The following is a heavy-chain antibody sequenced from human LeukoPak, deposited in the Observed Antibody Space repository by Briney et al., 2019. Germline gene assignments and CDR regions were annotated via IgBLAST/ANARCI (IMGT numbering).Heavy chain of an antibody. CDR3: ARDGYDFWSGYNYYYYGMDV. CDR2: INPNSGGT. Sequence: ASVKVSFKASGYTFTGYYMHWVRQAPGQGLEWMGRINPNSGGTNYAQKFQGRVTMTRDTSISTAYMELSRLRSDDTAVYYCARDGYDFWSGYNYYYYGMDVWGQGTTVTVSS. J-gene: IGHJ6*02. CDR1: GYTFTGYY. V-gene: IGHV1-2*06. D-gene: IGHD3-3*01.